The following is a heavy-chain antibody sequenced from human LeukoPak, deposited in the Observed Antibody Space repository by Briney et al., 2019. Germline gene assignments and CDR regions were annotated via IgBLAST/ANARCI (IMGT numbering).Heavy chain of an antibody. D-gene: IGHD6-13*01. CDR2: INHSGST. Sequence: PSETLSLTCDVYSGSFSGNYWSWTRQPPGKGLEWIGEINHSGSTNYNPSLKSRVTISVDTSKNQFSLKLSSVTAADTAVYYCARGGTLPAAGRGWNFDYWGQGTLVTVSS. CDR1: SGSFSGNY. V-gene: IGHV4-34*01. J-gene: IGHJ4*02. CDR3: ARGGTLPAAGRGWNFDY.